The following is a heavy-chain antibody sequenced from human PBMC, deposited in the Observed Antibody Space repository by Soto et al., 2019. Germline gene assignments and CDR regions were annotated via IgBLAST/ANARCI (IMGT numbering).Heavy chain of an antibody. CDR1: GFTFSGSA. CDR2: IRSKANSYAT. Sequence: GGSLRLSCAVSGFTFSGSAMHWVRPASGKGMEWVGRIRSKANSYATAYAASVKGRFSISRDDSKNTAYLQMNSLKTDDTAVYYCTTDRNLRAAFDIWGQGTMVTVSS. J-gene: IGHJ3*02. D-gene: IGHD3-22*01. CDR3: TTDRNLRAAFDI. V-gene: IGHV3-73*01.